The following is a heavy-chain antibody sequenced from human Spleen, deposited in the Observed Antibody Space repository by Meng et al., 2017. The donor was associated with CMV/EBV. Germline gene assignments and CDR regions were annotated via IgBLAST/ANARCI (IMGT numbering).Heavy chain of an antibody. CDR2: ISAYNGNT. J-gene: IGHJ4*02. Sequence: CKASGYAFANYGFSWVRHAPGQGLEWMGWISAYNGNTGYAQKLQGRVTMTTDTSTSTAYMELRILRSDDTAVYYCARQTGSTNYFDYWGQGTLVTVSS. V-gene: IGHV1-18*01. CDR3: ARQTGSTNYFDY. CDR1: GYAFANYG. D-gene: IGHD1-1*01.